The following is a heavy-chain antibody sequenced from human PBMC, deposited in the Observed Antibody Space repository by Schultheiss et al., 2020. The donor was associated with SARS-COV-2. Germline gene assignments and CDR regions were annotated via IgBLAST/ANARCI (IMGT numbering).Heavy chain of an antibody. V-gene: IGHV4-34*01. J-gene: IGHJ2*01. D-gene: IGHD2-2*01. CDR2: INHSGST. CDR3: ARSNIVVVPATYDWYFDL. CDR1: GGSISSYY. Sequence: SETLSLTCTVSGGSISSYYWSWIRQPPGKGLEWLGEINHSGSTNYNPSLKSRVTISVDTSKNQFSLKLSSVTAADTAVYYCARSNIVVVPATYDWYFDLWGRGTLFTVSS.